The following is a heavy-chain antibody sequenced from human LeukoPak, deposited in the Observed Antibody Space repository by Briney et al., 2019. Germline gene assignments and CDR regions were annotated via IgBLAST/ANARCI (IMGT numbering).Heavy chain of an antibody. V-gene: IGHV3-23*01. D-gene: IGHD1-1*01. J-gene: IGHJ4*02. CDR2: ISGNGGST. Sequence: GGSLRLSCAASGFTFNNYAMSWVRQAPGKGLEWVSVISGNGGSTYYRDSVKGRFTISRDNSKNTPYLQMNSLRAEDTAVYYCAKDGTATITFEYWGQGTLVTVSS. CDR3: AKDGTATITFEY. CDR1: GFTFNNYA.